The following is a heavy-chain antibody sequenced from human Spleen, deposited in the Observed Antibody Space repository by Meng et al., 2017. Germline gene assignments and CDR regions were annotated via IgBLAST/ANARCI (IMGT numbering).Heavy chain of an antibody. Sequence: GGSLRLSCAASGLTFSSSWMHWVCQAPEKGLEWVADIKCDGSEKYYVDSVKGRLAISRDNAKNSLYLHMNSLRAEDTAVYYCTSWGSVGPFDYWGQGALVTVSS. D-gene: IGHD2-15*01. CDR2: IKCDGSEK. V-gene: IGHV3-52*01. J-gene: IGHJ4*02. CDR3: TSWGSVGPFDY. CDR1: GLTFSSSW.